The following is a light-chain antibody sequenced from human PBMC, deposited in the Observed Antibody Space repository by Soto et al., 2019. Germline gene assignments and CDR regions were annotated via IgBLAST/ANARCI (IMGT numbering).Light chain of an antibody. CDR2: DVS. J-gene: IGLJ3*02. V-gene: IGLV2-14*03. CDR1: SSDVGGYNY. Sequence: QSALTQPASVSGSPGQSITISCTGTSSDVGGYNYVSWYQQHPGKAPKLMIYDVSNRTSGVSNRFSGSKSGNTASLTISGLQAEDEADYYCSSYASSGTLGVFGGGTKVTV. CDR3: SSYASSGTLGV.